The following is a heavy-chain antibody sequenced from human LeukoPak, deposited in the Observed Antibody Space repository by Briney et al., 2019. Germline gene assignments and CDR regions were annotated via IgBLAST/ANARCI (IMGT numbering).Heavy chain of an antibody. CDR3: ARARSSYGYGDAFDI. Sequence: PGGSLRLSCAASGFTFSTYAMHWVRQAPGKGLEWVAVMSYDGSSKYYADSVKGRFTISRDNSKNTLYLQMNSLRAEDTAVYYCARARSSYGYGDAFDIWGQGTMVTVSS. V-gene: IGHV3-30*04. J-gene: IGHJ3*02. D-gene: IGHD5-18*01. CDR2: MSYDGSSK. CDR1: GFTFSTYA.